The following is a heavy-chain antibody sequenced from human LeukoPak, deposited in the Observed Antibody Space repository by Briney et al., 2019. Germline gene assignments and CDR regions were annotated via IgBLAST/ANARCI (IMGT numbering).Heavy chain of an antibody. CDR3: AKHRGRDGGYPFDY. CDR2: ISGSGGST. J-gene: IGHJ4*02. V-gene: IGHV3-23*01. Sequence: GGSLRLSCATSGFIFSSCAMSWVRHAPWKGLEFVSVISGSGGSTDYAESVKGRFTISRDNSKNTLYLQMNSLRVEDTAVYYCAKHRGRDGGYPFDYWGQGTLVTVSS. D-gene: IGHD5-12*01. CDR1: GFIFSSCA.